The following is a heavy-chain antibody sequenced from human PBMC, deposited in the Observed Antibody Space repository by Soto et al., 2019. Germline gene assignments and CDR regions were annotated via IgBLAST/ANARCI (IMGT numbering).Heavy chain of an antibody. Sequence: GASVKVSCKASGYTFTGLYIHWVRLAPGQGLEWMGWINPNSGGTNYAQKFQGRITMTRDTSRSTVYMELSSLRSDDTAIYYCARSSGGNFGIIIEGSNWFDPWGQGTLVTVSS. D-gene: IGHD3-3*01. CDR1: GYTFTGLY. CDR3: ARSSGGNFGIIIEGSNWFDP. V-gene: IGHV1-2*02. J-gene: IGHJ5*02. CDR2: INPNSGGT.